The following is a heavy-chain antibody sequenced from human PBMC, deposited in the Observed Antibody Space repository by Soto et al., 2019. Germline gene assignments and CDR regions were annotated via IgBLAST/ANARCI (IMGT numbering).Heavy chain of an antibody. CDR2: ISSSGSTI. J-gene: IGHJ4*02. Sequence: EVQLVESGGGLVQPGGSLRLSCAASGFTFSSYSMNWVRQAPGKGLEWVSYISSSGSTIYYADSVKGRFTISRDNAKNSLYLQINSLRAEDTAVYYCARDGGDYVLDYWGQGTLVTVSS. CDR1: GFTFSSYS. CDR3: ARDGGDYVLDY. D-gene: IGHD4-17*01. V-gene: IGHV3-48*01.